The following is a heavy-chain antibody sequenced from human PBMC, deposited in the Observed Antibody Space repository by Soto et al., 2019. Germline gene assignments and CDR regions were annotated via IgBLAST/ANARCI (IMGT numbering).Heavy chain of an antibody. CDR3: ARGVTPLDY. Sequence: EVQLVESGAGLIQPGGSLRLSCAASGFTVSSNYMSWVRQAPGKGLEWVSVIYSGGSTYYADSVKGRFTISRDDPKNTLYHQMNSLRAEATAVYYCARGVTPLDYWGQGTLVTVSS. J-gene: IGHJ4*02. D-gene: IGHD4-4*01. CDR2: IYSGGST. V-gene: IGHV3-53*01. CDR1: GFTVSSNY.